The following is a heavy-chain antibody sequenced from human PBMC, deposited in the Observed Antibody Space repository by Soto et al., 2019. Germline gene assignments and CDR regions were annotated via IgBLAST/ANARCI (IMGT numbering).Heavy chain of an antibody. CDR1: GFTFSSYG. J-gene: IGHJ6*02. Sequence: PGGSLRLSCAASGFTFSSYGMHWVRQAPGKGLEWVAVISYDGSNKYYADSVKGRFTISRDNSKNTLYLQMNSLRAEDTAVYYCAKDTLAYGMDVWGQGTTVTVSS. V-gene: IGHV3-30*18. CDR3: AKDTLAYGMDV. CDR2: ISYDGSNK.